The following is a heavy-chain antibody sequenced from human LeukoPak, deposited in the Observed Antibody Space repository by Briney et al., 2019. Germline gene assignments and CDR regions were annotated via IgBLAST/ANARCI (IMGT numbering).Heavy chain of an antibody. CDR2: ISGSGGST. V-gene: IGHV3-23*01. D-gene: IGHD2-2*01. CDR1: GFTFSSYA. J-gene: IGHJ4*02. Sequence: GGSLRPSCAASGFTFSSYAMSWVRQAPGKGLEWVSAISGSGGSTYYADSVKGRFTISRDNSKNTLYLQMNSLRAEDTAVYYCAKDPSRGSRTFDYWGQGTLVTVSS. CDR3: AKDPSRGSRTFDY.